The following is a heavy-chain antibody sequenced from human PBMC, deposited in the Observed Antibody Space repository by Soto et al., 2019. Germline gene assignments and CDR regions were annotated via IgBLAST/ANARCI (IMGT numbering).Heavy chain of an antibody. CDR2: IWDDGTKK. CDR3: ARDDGGNCDS. V-gene: IGHV3-33*01. J-gene: IGHJ4*02. D-gene: IGHD2-21*01. CDR1: GFKFSKFH. Sequence: QVQLVESGGGVVQPGKSLRLSCAASGFKFSKFHMHWVRQAPGKGLEWVAVIWDDGTKKYYVDSVKGRFSISRDTSKNLSYLQMNNLRAEDTAVYYCARDDGGNCDSWGQGTLVTVSS.